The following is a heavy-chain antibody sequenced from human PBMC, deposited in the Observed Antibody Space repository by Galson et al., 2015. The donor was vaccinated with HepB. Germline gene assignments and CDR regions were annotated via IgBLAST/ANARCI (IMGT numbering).Heavy chain of an antibody. J-gene: IGHJ6*02. V-gene: IGHV1-69*13. Sequence: SVKVSCKASGGTFSSYAISWVRQAPGQGLEWMGGIIPIFGTANYAQKFQGRVTITADESTSTAYMELSSLRSEDTAVYYCARKGSASSYGAVAGPSLYYYGMDVWGQGTTVTVSS. D-gene: IGHD6-19*01. CDR2: IIPIFGTA. CDR1: GGTFSSYA. CDR3: ARKGSASSYGAVAGPSLYYYGMDV.